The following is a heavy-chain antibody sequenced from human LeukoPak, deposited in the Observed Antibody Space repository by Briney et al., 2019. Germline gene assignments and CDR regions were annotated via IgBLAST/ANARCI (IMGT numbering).Heavy chain of an antibody. CDR3: ARDGGYSGYDADC. Sequence: PGGSLRLSCAASGFIFSNYAIHWVRQAPGKGLEWVAVISYDGSNKYYADSVKGRFTISRDISKNTLYLQMNSLRAEDTAVYYCARDGGYSGYDADCWGQGTLVTVSS. CDR2: ISYDGSNK. V-gene: IGHV3-30*04. D-gene: IGHD5-12*01. J-gene: IGHJ4*02. CDR1: GFIFSNYA.